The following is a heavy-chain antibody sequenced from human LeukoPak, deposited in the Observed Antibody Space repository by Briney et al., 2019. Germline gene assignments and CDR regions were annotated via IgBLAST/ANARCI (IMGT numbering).Heavy chain of an antibody. D-gene: IGHD3-22*01. Sequence: SETLSLTCTVSGGSISSYYWSWIWQPAGKGLEGIGRVYTNGNTNYNPSFKSRVTMSVDTSKNQFSLKLSSVTAADTAVYYCARGDSSGSFDYWGQGTLVTVSS. J-gene: IGHJ4*02. CDR3: ARGDSSGSFDY. V-gene: IGHV4-4*07. CDR2: VYTNGNT. CDR1: GGSISSYY.